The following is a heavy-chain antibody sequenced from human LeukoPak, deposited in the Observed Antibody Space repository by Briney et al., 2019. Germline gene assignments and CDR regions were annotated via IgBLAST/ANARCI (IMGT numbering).Heavy chain of an antibody. J-gene: IGHJ5*02. V-gene: IGHV1-69*13. CDR2: IIPIFGTA. CDR3: AREGPGEGYGDYGGGFDP. CDR1: GGTFSSYA. D-gene: IGHD4-17*01. Sequence: GASVKVSCKASGGTFSSYAISWVRQAPGQGLEWMGGIIPIFGTANYAQKFQGRVTITADESTSTAYMELSSLRSEDTAVYYCAREGPGEGYGDYGGGFDPWGQGTLVTVSS.